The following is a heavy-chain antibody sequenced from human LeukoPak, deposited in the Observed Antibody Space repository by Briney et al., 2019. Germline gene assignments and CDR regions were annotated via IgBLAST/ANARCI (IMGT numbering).Heavy chain of an antibody. V-gene: IGHV3-21*01. J-gene: IGHJ3*02. CDR3: ARDRVTGLRFLEWLSNDAFDI. CDR2: ISSSSSYI. CDR1: GFTFSSYS. D-gene: IGHD3-3*01. Sequence: PGGSLRLSCAASGFTFSSYSMNWVRQAPGKGLECVSSISSSSSYIYYADSVKGRFTISRDNAKNSLYLQMNSLRAEDTAVYYCARDRVTGLRFLEWLSNDAFDIWGQGTMVTVSS.